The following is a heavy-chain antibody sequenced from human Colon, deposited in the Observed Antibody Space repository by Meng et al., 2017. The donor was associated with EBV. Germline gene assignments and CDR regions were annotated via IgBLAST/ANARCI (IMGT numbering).Heavy chain of an antibody. V-gene: IGHV4-34*01. J-gene: IGHJ5*02. D-gene: IGHD3-10*01. CDR3: ARRGPSGNFSP. CDR1: GGSFREYY. CDR2: IDHRGNT. Sequence: QVHLQEWGAVLLKSLEPLSRSCSVYGGSFREYYWTWIRHPPGKGLEWIGEIDHRGNTKYNPSLKSRVTISLDTSKKQFSLKVSSVTAADSAVYYCARRGPSGNFSPWSQGALVTVSS.